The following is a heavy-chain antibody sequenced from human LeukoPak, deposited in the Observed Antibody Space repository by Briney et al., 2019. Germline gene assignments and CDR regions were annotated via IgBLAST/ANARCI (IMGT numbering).Heavy chain of an antibody. CDR3: ARSLQGDHFDF. CDR1: GYTFTSYY. Sequence: ASVKVSCKASGYTFTSYYMHWVRQAPGQGLEWMGIINPSGGSTSYAQKVQDRATMTTDTSTTTAYMELRSLRSDDTAVYYCARSLQGDHFDFWGQGTMVTVSS. CDR2: INPSGGST. V-gene: IGHV1-46*01. J-gene: IGHJ3*01. D-gene: IGHD2-21*01.